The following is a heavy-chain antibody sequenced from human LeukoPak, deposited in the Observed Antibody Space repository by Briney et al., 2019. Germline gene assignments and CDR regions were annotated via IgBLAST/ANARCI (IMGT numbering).Heavy chain of an antibody. CDR1: GFTFSNYG. Sequence: GGSLRLSCAASGFTFSNYGMHWVRQVPGKGLEWVAAIWFDGIRKYYADSVKGRLTISRDKSKNTLYLQMNSLRAEDTAVYYCARDLEDSSPFGAFDMWGQGTMVTVSS. CDR2: IWFDGIRK. V-gene: IGHV3-33*01. J-gene: IGHJ3*02. CDR3: ARDLEDSSPFGAFDM. D-gene: IGHD3-22*01.